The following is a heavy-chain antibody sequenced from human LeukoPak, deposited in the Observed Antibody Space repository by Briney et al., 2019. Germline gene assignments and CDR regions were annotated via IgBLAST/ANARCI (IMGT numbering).Heavy chain of an antibody. CDR1: GGSFSGYY. CDR3: ARGGYSYGDFDY. V-gene: IGHV4-34*01. J-gene: IGHJ4*02. D-gene: IGHD5-18*01. Sequence: PSETLSLTCAVYGGSFSGYYWSWIRQPPGKGLEWIGEINHSGSTNYNPSPKGRVTISVDTSKNQFSLKLSSVTAADTAVYYCARGGYSYGDFDYWGQGTLVTVSS. CDR2: INHSGST.